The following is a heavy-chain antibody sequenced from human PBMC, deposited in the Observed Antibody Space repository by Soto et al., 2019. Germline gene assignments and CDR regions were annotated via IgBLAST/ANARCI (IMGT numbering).Heavy chain of an antibody. Sequence: QVQLVESGGGVVQPGRSLRLSCAASGFTFSSYGMHWVRQAPGKGLEWVAVIWYDGSNKYYADSVKGRFTISRDNSKNKLYLQMNSLRAEDAAVYYCARGGITLYGMDVWGQGTTVTVSS. CDR1: GFTFSSYG. J-gene: IGHJ6*02. CDR3: ARGGITLYGMDV. V-gene: IGHV3-33*01. D-gene: IGHD3-3*01. CDR2: IWYDGSNK.